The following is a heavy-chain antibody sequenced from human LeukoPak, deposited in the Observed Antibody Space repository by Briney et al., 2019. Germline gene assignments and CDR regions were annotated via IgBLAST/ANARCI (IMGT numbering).Heavy chain of an antibody. J-gene: IGHJ6*02. V-gene: IGHV4-59*06. D-gene: IGHD3-9*01. Sequence: PSETLSLTCTVSGGSISSYYWSWIRQHPGKGLEWIGYIYYSGSTYYNPSLKSRVTISVDTSKNQFSLKLSSVTAADTAVYYCARAQGPSHFDWLTTYYYYGMDVWGQGTTVTVSS. CDR1: GGSISSYY. CDR2: IYYSGST. CDR3: ARAQGPSHFDWLTTYYYYGMDV.